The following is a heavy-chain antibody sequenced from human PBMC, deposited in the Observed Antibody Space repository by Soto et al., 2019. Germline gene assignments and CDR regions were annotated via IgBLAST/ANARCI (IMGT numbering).Heavy chain of an antibody. CDR3: ARAPADYYDSSGYYYFTPFFFYY. CDR2: IWYDGSNK. CDR1: GFTFSSYG. V-gene: IGHV3-33*01. Sequence: QVQLVESGGGVVQPGRSLRLSCAASGFTFSSYGMHWVRQAPGKGLEWVAVIWYDGSNKYYADSVKCRFTISRDNSKNTLYLQMNSLRAEDTAVYYCARAPADYYDSSGYYYFTPFFFYYWGQGTLVTVSS. D-gene: IGHD3-22*01. J-gene: IGHJ4*02.